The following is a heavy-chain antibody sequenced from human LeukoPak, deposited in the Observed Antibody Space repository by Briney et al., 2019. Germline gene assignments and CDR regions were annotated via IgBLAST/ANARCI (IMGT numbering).Heavy chain of an antibody. CDR1: GFTFSSYA. J-gene: IGHJ4*02. V-gene: IGHV3-30-3*01. CDR3: ARGLGLGTFDY. CDR2: ISYDGSSK. D-gene: IGHD7-27*01. Sequence: TGGSLRLSCAASGFTFSSYAAHWVRQAPGKGLEWVAVISYDGSSKYYAESVKGRVTISRDNSENTLYLQINSLRAEDTALYYCARGLGLGTFDYWGQGILVTVSS.